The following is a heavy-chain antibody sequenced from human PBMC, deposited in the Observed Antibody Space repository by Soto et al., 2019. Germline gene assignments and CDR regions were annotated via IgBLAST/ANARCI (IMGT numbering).Heavy chain of an antibody. Sequence: PSATLSLTRTVSGGHVSRGSHFCRRIQQAPWKWLSLIGYIYYTGSTNYNPSLKGRVTMSVDTCRDQVSLRLRSVSRADTAVYYCARGQYDFRSGSYYYAMEVWGQGTKVT. V-gene: IGHV4-61*01. CDR2: IYYTGST. CDR1: GGHVSRGSHF. CDR3: ARGQYDFRSGSYYYAMEV. D-gene: IGHD3-3*01. J-gene: IGHJ6*02.